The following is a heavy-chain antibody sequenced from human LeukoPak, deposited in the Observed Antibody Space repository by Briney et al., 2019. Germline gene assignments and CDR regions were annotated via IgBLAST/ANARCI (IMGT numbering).Heavy chain of an antibody. D-gene: IGHD4-17*01. V-gene: IGHV4-59*01. CDR1: GYSITSYY. CDR3: ARLYYGDYSPYYFDY. J-gene: IGHJ4*02. CDR2: LYYTGST. Sequence: SETLSLTCSVSGYSITSYYWSWIRQPPGKGLEWIGYLYYTGSTEYNPSLDSRVTISVVTSKNQFSLKLSSVTAADTAVYYCARLYYGDYSPYYFDYWGQGTLVTVSS.